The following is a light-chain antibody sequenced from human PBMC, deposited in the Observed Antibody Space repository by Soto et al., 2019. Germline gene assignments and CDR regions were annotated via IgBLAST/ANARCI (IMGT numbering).Light chain of an antibody. Sequence: NFMLTQPHSVSESPGKTVTISCTGSSGSIASNYVQWYQQRPGSAPTTVIYEDNQRPSGVPDRFSGSIDSSSNSASLTISGLKTEDEADYYCSSYTTDISPYVFGTGTKLTVL. J-gene: IGLJ1*01. CDR2: EDN. CDR3: SSYTTDISPYV. CDR1: SGSIASNY. V-gene: IGLV6-57*02.